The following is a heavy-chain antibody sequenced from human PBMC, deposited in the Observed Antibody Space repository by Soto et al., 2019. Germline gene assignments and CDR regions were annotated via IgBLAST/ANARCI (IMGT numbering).Heavy chain of an antibody. J-gene: IGHJ4*02. CDR3: ARAYGGYADY. D-gene: IGHD5-12*01. CDR1: NGSISPYY. CDR2: IYYSGST. V-gene: IGHV4-59*01. Sequence: PSETLSLTCTVSNGSISPYYLSWIRQPPGKGLEWIGYIYYSGSTNYNPSLKSRVTISVDTSKNQFSLKLSSVTAADTAVYYCARAYGGYADYWGQGALVTVSS.